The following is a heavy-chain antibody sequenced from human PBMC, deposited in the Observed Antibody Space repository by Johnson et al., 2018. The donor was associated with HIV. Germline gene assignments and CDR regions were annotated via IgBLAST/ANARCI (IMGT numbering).Heavy chain of an antibody. J-gene: IGHJ3*02. D-gene: IGHD2-15*01. CDR2: IGTAVDT. CDR3: ATEGGTGAFDI. Sequence: VQLVESGGGLVQPGGSLRLSCAASGFTFSSYDMHWVRQATGKGLEWVSAIGTAVDTYYADSVKGRFTISRDNSKNTLYLQMNSLRAEDTAVYYCATEGGTGAFDIWGQGTMVTVSS. CDR1: GFTFSSYD. V-gene: IGHV3-13*01.